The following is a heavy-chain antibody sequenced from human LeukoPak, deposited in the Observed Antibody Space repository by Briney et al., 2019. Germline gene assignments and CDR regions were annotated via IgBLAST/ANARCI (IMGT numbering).Heavy chain of an antibody. CDR1: GFTFSSYA. V-gene: IGHV3-30*04. CDR3: ARDSLGYFDY. J-gene: IGHJ4*02. D-gene: IGHD3-16*01. CDR2: ISYDGSNK. Sequence: GGSLRLSCAASGFTFSSYAMHWVRQAPGKGLEWVAVISYDGSNKYYADSVKGRFTISRDNSKNTLYLQMNSLRAEDTAVYYCARDSLGYFDYWGQGTLVTVSS.